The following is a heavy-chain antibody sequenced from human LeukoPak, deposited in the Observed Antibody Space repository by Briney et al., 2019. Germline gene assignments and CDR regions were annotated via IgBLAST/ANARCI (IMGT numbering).Heavy chain of an antibody. V-gene: IGHV1-2*06. Sequence: ASVKVSCKASGYTFTGYYMHWVRQAPGQGLGWMGRINPNSGGTNYAQKFQGRVTMTRDTSISTAYMELSRLRSDDTAVYYCAADGITIFGVVYGGFDYWGQGTLVTVSS. D-gene: IGHD3-3*01. CDR1: GYTFTGYY. CDR2: INPNSGGT. J-gene: IGHJ4*02. CDR3: AADGITIFGVVYGGFDY.